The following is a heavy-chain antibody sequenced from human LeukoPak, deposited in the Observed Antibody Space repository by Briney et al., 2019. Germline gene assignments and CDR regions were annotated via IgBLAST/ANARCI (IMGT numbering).Heavy chain of an antibody. CDR1: GGSISSGDYY. CDR3: ARHNDYYVVGGMDV. CDR2: IYYSGST. Sequence: SETLSLTCTVSGGSISSGDYYWSWIRQPPGKGLEWIGYIYYSGSTNYNPSLKCRVTISVDTSKNQFSLKLSSVTAADTAVYYCARHNDYYVVGGMDVWGQGTTVTVSS. J-gene: IGHJ6*02. D-gene: IGHD3-10*02. V-gene: IGHV4-61*08.